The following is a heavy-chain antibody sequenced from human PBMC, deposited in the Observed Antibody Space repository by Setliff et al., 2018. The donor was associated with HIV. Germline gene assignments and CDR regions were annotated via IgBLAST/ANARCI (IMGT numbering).Heavy chain of an antibody. CDR3: ASGGPLGWVRGVSNWFDP. D-gene: IGHD3-10*01. V-gene: IGHV4-34*10. J-gene: IGHJ5*02. Sequence: PSETLSLTCAVYGGSFNGYYWSWIRQPPGKGLEWIGEINHSGSTNYNPSLKSRVTMSVDTSKNQFSLKLSSVTAADTAVYYCASGGPLGWVRGVSNWFDPWGQGTLVTVSS. CDR1: GGSFNGYY. CDR2: INHSGST.